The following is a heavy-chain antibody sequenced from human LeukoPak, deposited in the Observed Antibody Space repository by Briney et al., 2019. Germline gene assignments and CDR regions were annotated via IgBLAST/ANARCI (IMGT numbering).Heavy chain of an antibody. V-gene: IGHV1-24*01. CDR3: ARFAVHRRLAVAGQFGLDY. D-gene: IGHD6-19*01. CDR2: FDPEDGET. CDR1: GYTLTELS. Sequence: GASVKVSCKVSGYTLTELSMHWVRQAPGKGLEWMGGFDPEDGETIYAQKFQGRVTMTRDTSTSTVYMELSSLRSGDTAVYYCARFAVHRRLAVAGQFGLDYWGQGTLVTVSS. J-gene: IGHJ4*02.